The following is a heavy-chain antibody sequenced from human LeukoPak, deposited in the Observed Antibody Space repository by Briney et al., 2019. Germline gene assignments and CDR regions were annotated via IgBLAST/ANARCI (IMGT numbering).Heavy chain of an antibody. CDR2: IGADGSGQ. CDR3: AKDKGLTSIDY. Sequence: GGSLRLSCTASGITFSEAGMHWVRQAPGKGLEWVAFIGADGSGQYYADSVKGRFTISRDNSKNMVYVQMNSLRTEDTAVYYCAKDKGLTSIDYWGQGTLVTVSS. CDR1: GITFSEAG. V-gene: IGHV3-30*02. J-gene: IGHJ4*01. D-gene: IGHD2-21*01.